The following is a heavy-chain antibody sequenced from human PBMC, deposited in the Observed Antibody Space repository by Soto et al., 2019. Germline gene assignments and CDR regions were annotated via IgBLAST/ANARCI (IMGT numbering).Heavy chain of an antibody. Sequence: LSLTCTVSGGSISSYYWSWIRQPPGKGLEWIGYIYYSGSTNYNPSLKSRVTISVDTSKNQFSLKLSSVTAADTAVYYCARGVSDYWGQGTLVTVSS. CDR2: IYYSGST. CDR1: GGSISSYY. CDR3: ARGVSDY. V-gene: IGHV4-59*01. J-gene: IGHJ4*02.